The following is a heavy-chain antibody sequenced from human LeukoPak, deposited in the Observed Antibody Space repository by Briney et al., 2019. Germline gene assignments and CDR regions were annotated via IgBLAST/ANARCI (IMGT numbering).Heavy chain of an antibody. CDR1: GGSFSGYY. D-gene: IGHD3-3*01. Sequence: PSETLSLTCAVYGGSFSGYYWSWIRQPPGKGLEWIGEINHSGSTNYNPSLKSRVTISVDTSKNQFSLKLSSVTAADTAVYYCARGGLTIFGVVNYMDVRGKGTTVTVSS. V-gene: IGHV4-34*01. CDR3: ARGGLTIFGVVNYMDV. CDR2: INHSGST. J-gene: IGHJ6*03.